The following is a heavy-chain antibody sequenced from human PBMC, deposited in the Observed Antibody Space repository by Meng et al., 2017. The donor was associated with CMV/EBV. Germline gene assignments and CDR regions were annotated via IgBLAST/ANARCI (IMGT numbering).Heavy chain of an antibody. Sequence: SETLSLTCTVSGGSISSGDYYWSWIRQPPGKGLEWIGYIYYSGSTYYNPSLKSRVTISVDTSKNQFSLKLSSVTAADTAVYYCARVGNSYFTFDYWGQGTLDTVSS. D-gene: IGHD1-7*01. CDR2: IYYSGST. J-gene: IGHJ4*02. CDR3: ARVGNSYFTFDY. CDR1: GGSISSGDYY. V-gene: IGHV4-30-4*08.